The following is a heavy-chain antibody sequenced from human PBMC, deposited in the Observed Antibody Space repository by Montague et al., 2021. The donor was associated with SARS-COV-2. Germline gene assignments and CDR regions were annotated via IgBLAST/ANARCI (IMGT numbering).Heavy chain of an antibody. CDR1: GGSLSGYY. V-gene: IGHV4-34*01. J-gene: IGHJ6*02. CDR2: ISHSGST. D-gene: IGHD2-2*01. Sequence: LSLTCAVYGGSLSGYYWSWIRQPPGEGLEWIAEISHSGSTSYNPSLKSRVTISVDTSKNQFSLKLSSATAADMAVYYCVRVPYRLLFVPRYYGMDVWGQGTTVTVSS. CDR3: VRVPYRLLFVPRYYGMDV.